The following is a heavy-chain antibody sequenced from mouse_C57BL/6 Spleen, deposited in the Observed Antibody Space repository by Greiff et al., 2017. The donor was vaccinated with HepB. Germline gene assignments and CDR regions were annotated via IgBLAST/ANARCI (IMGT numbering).Heavy chain of an antibody. CDR2: ISYDGSN. J-gene: IGHJ1*03. CDR1: GYSITSGYY. V-gene: IGHV3-6*01. Sequence: EVKLQESGPGLVKPSQSLSLTCSVTGYSITSGYYWNWIRQFPGNKLEWMGYISYDGSNNYNPSLKNRISITRDTSKNQFILKLNSVTTEDTATYYCARDPDFYYGSSYGRWYFDVWGTGTTVTVSS. CDR3: ARDPDFYYGSSYGRWYFDV. D-gene: IGHD1-1*01.